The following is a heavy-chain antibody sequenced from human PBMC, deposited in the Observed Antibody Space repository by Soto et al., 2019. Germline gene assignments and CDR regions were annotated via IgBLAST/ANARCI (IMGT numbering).Heavy chain of an antibody. J-gene: IGHJ4*02. CDR1: GFTFSSYA. Sequence: QTGGSLRLSCAASGFTFSSYAMSWVRQAPGKGLEWVSAISGSGGSTYYADSVKGRFTISRDNSKNTLYLQMNSLRAEDTAVYYCAKTTPKRYSSSWYYFDYWGQGTLVTVSS. CDR3: AKTTPKRYSSSWYYFDY. CDR2: ISGSGGST. D-gene: IGHD6-13*01. V-gene: IGHV3-23*01.